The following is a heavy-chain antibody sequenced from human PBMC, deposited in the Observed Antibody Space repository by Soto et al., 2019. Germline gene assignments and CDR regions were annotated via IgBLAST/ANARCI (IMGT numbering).Heavy chain of an antibody. CDR3: ARDHKEAFDI. J-gene: IGHJ3*02. V-gene: IGHV4-59*01. CDR2: MYFNEST. CDR1: GGSISGYF. Sequence: SETLSLTCTVSGGSISGYFLNWIRQAPGKGLEWIGYMYFNESTNYNPSLKSRVTISLDTSKSLFSLKLNSVTAADTAVYYCARDHKEAFDIWGQGTLVTVSS.